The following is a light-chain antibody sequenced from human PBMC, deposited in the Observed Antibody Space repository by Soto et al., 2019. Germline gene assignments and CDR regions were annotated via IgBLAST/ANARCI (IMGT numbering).Light chain of an antibody. Sequence: SSELTQPPSVSVSPGQTASITCSGDKLGDKYACWYQQKPGQSPVLVIYQDSKRPSGIPERFSGSNSGNTATLTISGTQAMDEADYYCQAWDSSIHYVFGTGTKLTVL. CDR3: QAWDSSIHYV. CDR2: QDS. CDR1: KLGDKY. V-gene: IGLV3-1*01. J-gene: IGLJ1*01.